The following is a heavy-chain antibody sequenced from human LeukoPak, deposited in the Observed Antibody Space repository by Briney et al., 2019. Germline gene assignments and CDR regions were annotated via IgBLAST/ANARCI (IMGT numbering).Heavy chain of an antibody. Sequence: PGRSLRLSCAASGFTFSNYGMHWVRRAPGKGLEWVAVISYDGSNRYYADSVKGRFIISRDNSKNTLYLQMNSLRAEDTAVYYCAKVLYSSSWSFDYWGQGTLVTVSS. J-gene: IGHJ4*02. CDR1: GFTFSNYG. V-gene: IGHV3-30*18. D-gene: IGHD6-13*01. CDR2: ISYDGSNR. CDR3: AKVLYSSSWSFDY.